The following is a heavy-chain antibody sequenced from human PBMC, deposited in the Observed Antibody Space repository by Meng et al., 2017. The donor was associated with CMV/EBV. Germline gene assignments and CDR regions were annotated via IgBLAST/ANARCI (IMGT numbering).Heavy chain of an antibody. V-gene: IGHV1-18*01. D-gene: IGHD2-2*01. Sequence: ASVKVSCKASGYTFTSYGISWVRQAPGQGLEWMGWISAYNGNTNYAQKLQGRVTMTTDTSTSTAYMELRSLGSDDTAVYYCARGTGVVVPDATDYWGQGTLVTVSS. CDR1: GYTFTSYG. J-gene: IGHJ4*02. CDR3: ARGTGVVVPDATDY. CDR2: ISAYNGNT.